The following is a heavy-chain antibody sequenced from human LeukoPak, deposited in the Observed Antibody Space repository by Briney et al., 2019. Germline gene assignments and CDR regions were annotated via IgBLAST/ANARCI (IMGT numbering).Heavy chain of an antibody. CDR1: GGSISSSSYY. D-gene: IGHD6-13*01. J-gene: IGHJ4*02. V-gene: IGHV4-39*01. CDR2: IYYSGST. Sequence: PSETLSLTCTVSGGSISSSSYYWGWIRQPPGKGLEWIGSIYYSGSTYYNPSLKSRVTISVDTSKDQFSLKLSSVTAADTAVYYCARRRAAAGTVDYWGQGTLVTVSS. CDR3: ARRRAAAGTVDY.